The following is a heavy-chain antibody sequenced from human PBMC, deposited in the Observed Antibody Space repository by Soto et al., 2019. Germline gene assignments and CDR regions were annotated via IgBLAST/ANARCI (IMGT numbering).Heavy chain of an antibody. CDR2: ISWNSGSI. CDR1: GFTFDDYA. Sequence: EVQLVESGGGLVQPGRSLRLSCAASGFTFDDYAMHWVRQAPGKGLEWVSGISWNSGSIGYADSVKGRSTISRDNAKNSLYLQMNSLRAEDTALYYCANVGAVGATRRRAFDIWGQGTMVTVSS. D-gene: IGHD1-26*01. CDR3: ANVGAVGATRRRAFDI. J-gene: IGHJ3*02. V-gene: IGHV3-9*01.